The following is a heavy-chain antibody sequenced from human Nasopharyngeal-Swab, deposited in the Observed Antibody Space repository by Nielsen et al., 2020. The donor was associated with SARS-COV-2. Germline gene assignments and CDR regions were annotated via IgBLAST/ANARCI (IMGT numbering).Heavy chain of an antibody. J-gene: IGHJ4*02. CDR1: GFTFSSYG. CDR3: AKGVIAAADTCHY. D-gene: IGHD6-13*01. CDR2: ISYDGSNK. V-gene: IGHV3-30*18. Sequence: GGSLRLSCAASGFTFSSYGMHWVRQAPGKGLEWVAVISYDGSNKYYADSVKGRFTISRDNSKNTLYLQMNSLRAEDTAVYYCAKGVIAAADTCHYWGQGTLVTVSS.